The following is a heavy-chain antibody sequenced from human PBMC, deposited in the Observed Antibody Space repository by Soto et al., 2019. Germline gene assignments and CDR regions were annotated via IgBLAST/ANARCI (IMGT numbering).Heavy chain of an antibody. CDR3: ARRAGIVVVPAAKGFDP. V-gene: IGHV5-51*01. CDR2: IYPGDSDT. CDR1: GYSFTSYW. Sequence: GESLKISCKGSGYSFTSYWIGWVRQMPGKGLEWMGIIYPGDSDTRYSPSFQGQVTISADKSISTAYLQWSSLKASDTAMYYCARRAGIVVVPAAKGFDPWGQGTLVTVSS. J-gene: IGHJ5*02. D-gene: IGHD2-2*01.